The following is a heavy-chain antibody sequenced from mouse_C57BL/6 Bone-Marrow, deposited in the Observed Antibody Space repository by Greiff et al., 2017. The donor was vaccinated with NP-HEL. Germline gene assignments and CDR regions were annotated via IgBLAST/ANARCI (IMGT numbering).Heavy chain of an antibody. J-gene: IGHJ3*01. CDR2: IYPRSGNT. V-gene: IGHV1-81*01. Sequence: VQLQQSGAELARPGASVKLSCKASGYTFTSYGISWVKQRTGQGLEWIGEIYPRSGNTYYNEKFKGKATLTADKSSSTAYMELRSLTSEDSAVYFCAMEGLTFAYWGQGTLVTVSA. CDR1: GYTFTSYG. CDR3: AMEGLTFAY. D-gene: IGHD2-4*01.